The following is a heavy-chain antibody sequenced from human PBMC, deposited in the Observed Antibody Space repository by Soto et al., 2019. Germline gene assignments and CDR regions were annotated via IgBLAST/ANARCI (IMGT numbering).Heavy chain of an antibody. J-gene: IGHJ4*02. Sequence: QVQLVQSGAEVKNPGASVKVSCKTSGYTFTKYGVGWVRQAPGQGLEWMGWISGSSGNANYAEKVQGRITLTTDTSTSTAYIELRSLRSDDTGVYYCAREMAGLGGEYDYWGQGARVSVSS. CDR3: AREMAGLGGEYDY. CDR2: ISGSSGNA. CDR1: GYTFTKYG. V-gene: IGHV1-18*01. D-gene: IGHD3-16*01.